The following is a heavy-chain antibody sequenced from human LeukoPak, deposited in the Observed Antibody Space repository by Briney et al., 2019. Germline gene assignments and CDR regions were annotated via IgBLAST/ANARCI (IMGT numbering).Heavy chain of an antibody. Sequence: GGSERLFCAASGLTFSSYAMSWVRQAPGKGLEWVSAISGSAGSTYYADSVKGRFTISRDNSKNTLYLQMNSLRAEDTAVYYCAKDRDIVVVVAAYFDYWGQGTLVTVSS. V-gene: IGHV3-23*01. D-gene: IGHD2-15*01. CDR3: AKDRDIVVVVAAYFDY. J-gene: IGHJ4*02. CDR1: GLTFSSYA. CDR2: ISGSAGST.